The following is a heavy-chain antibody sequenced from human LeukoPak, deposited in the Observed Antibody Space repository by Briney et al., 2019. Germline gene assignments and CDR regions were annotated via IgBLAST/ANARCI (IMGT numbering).Heavy chain of an antibody. V-gene: IGHV3-48*01. D-gene: IGHD3-16*02. CDR2: ISSSSSTI. CDR3: ASPFGGVIADY. J-gene: IGHJ4*02. Sequence: GGSLRLSCAASGFTFSSYSMNWVRQAPGKGLEWVSYISSSSSTIYYADSVKGRFTISRDNAKNSLYLQMNSLRAEDTAVYYCASPFGGVIADYWGQGTLVTVSS. CDR1: GFTFSSYS.